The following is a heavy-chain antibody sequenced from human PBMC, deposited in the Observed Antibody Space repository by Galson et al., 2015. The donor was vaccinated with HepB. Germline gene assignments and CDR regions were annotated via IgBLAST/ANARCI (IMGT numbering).Heavy chain of an antibody. J-gene: IGHJ4*02. CDR2: ISGSGGST. V-gene: IGHV3-23*01. Sequence: SLRLSCAASGFTFSSYAMSWVRQAPGKGLEWVAAISGSGGSTDHVDSVKGRFTIYRDKSKNTLYLQMNSLRAEDTAVYYCAKEGYYYGSGDYYFDYWGQGTLVTVSS. CDR3: AKEGYYYGSGDYYFDY. CDR1: GFTFSSYA. D-gene: IGHD3-10*01.